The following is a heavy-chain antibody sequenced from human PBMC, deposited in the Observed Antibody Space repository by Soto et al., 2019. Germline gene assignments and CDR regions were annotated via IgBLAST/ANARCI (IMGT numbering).Heavy chain of an antibody. D-gene: IGHD1-26*01. CDR2: ISSSGSTI. V-gene: IGHV3-11*01. Sequence: GGSLRLSCAASGFTFSDYYMSWIRQAPXEGLEWVSYISSSGSTIYYADSVKGRFTISRDNAKNSLYLQMNSLIAEDTAVWYCARDLSLLGRGMDVWGKGTTVTVSS. CDR3: ARDLSLLGRGMDV. J-gene: IGHJ6*04. CDR1: GFTFSDYY.